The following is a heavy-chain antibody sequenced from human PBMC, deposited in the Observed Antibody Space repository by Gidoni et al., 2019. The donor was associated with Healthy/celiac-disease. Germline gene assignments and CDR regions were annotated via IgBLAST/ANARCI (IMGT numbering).Heavy chain of an antibody. J-gene: IGHJ4*02. V-gene: IGHV4-59*01. CDR3: ARGSLGTISY. CDR2: IYYSGST. Sequence: QVQLQESGPGLVKPSETLSLTCTVSGGSISSYYWSWIRPPPGKGLEWIGYIYYSGSTNYNPSLKSRVTISVDTSKNQFSLKLSSVTAADTAVYYCARGSLGTISYWGQGTLVTVSS. CDR1: GGSISSYY. D-gene: IGHD7-27*01.